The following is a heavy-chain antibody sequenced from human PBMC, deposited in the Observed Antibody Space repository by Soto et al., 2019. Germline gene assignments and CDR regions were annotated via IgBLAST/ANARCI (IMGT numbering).Heavy chain of an antibody. CDR1: GFTLSNVG. J-gene: IGHJ6*02. V-gene: IGHV3-33*01. CDR3: ARDEVIIRGVSYGMDV. CDR2: IWYDGSKK. Sequence: QVQLVESGGGVVQPGGSLRLSCAASGFTLSNVGMHWVRQAPGKGLEWVAIIWYDGSKKFYGDSVKGRFTISRDSSKNTLYLQMNNLIAEDTGVYYCARDEVIIRGVSYGMDVWGQGTTVTVSS. D-gene: IGHD3-10*01.